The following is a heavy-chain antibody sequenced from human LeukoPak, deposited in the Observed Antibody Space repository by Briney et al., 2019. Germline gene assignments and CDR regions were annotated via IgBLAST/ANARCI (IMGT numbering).Heavy chain of an antibody. CDR1: GFTVSSNY. Sequence: GGSLRLSCAASGFTVSSNYMRWVRQAPGKGLEWVSAICDSGGSTYYADSAKGRFTISRDNSKNTLYLQMNTLRAEDTAVYYCAKDIENECRGGSCYWGGDAFDIWGQGTMVTVSS. V-gene: IGHV3-23*01. CDR2: ICDSGGST. CDR3: AKDIENECRGGSCYWGGDAFDI. J-gene: IGHJ3*02. D-gene: IGHD2-15*01.